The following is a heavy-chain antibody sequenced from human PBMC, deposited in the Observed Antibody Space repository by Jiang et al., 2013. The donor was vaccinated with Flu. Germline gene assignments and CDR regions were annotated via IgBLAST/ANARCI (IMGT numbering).Heavy chain of an antibody. CDR1: GGSISSGDYY. J-gene: IGHJ4*02. V-gene: IGHV4-30-4*01. CDR3: ARVSGGESLDFDY. CDR2: IYNSGST. D-gene: IGHD2-15*01. Sequence: SLTCTVSGGSISSGDYYWSWIRQPPGKGLEWIGYIYNSGSTYYNPSLKSRVTISVDTSKNQFSLKLSSVTAADTAVYYCARVSGGESLDFDYWGQGTLVTVSS.